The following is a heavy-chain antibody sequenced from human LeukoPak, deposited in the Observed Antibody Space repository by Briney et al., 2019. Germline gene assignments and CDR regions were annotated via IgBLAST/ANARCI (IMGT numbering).Heavy chain of an antibody. J-gene: IGHJ4*02. CDR2: IYYSGST. CDR1: GGSFSSYY. D-gene: IGHD6-19*01. V-gene: IGHV4-59*01. Sequence: SETLSLTCIVSGGSFSSYYWSWIRQPPGKGLEWIGYIYYSGSTNYNPSLKSRATMSVDTSKNQISLKLSSVTAADTAVYYCARVSSGSTGDFDYSGQGALVTVSS. CDR3: ARVSSGSTGDFDY.